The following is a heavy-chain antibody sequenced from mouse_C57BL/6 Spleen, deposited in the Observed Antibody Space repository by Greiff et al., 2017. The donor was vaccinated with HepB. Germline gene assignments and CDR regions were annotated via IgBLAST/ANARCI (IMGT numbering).Heavy chain of an antibody. D-gene: IGHD1-1*01. J-gene: IGHJ1*03. CDR1: GYTFTSYW. V-gene: IGHV1-55*01. CDR2: IYPGSGST. Sequence: QVQLKQPGAELVKPGASVKMSCKASGYTFTSYWITWVKQRPGQGLEWIGDIYPGSGSTNYNEKFKSKATLTVDTSSSTAYMQLSSLTSEDSAVYYGARGNYYYGSRDFDVWGTGTTVTVSS. CDR3: ARGNYYYGSRDFDV.